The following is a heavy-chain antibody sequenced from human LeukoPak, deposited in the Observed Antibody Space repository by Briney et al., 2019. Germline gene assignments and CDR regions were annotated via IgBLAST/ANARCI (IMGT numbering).Heavy chain of an antibody. CDR3: ARGPITMIVVDAFDI. CDR1: GYTFTTYG. J-gene: IGHJ3*02. D-gene: IGHD3-22*01. CDR2: INPNSGGT. Sequence: ASVKVSCKASGYTFTTYGISWVRQAPGQGLEWMGWINPNSGGTNYAQKFQGRVTMARDTSISTAYMELSRLRSDDTAVYYCARGPITMIVVDAFDIWGQGTMVTVSS. V-gene: IGHV1-2*02.